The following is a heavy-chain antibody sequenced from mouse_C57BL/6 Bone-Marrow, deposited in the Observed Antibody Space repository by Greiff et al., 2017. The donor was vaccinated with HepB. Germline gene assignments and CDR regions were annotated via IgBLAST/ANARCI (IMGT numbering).Heavy chain of an antibody. V-gene: IGHV1-55*01. Sequence: QVQLQQPGAELVKPGASVTMSCKASGYTFTSYWITWVKQRPGQGLEWIGDIYPGSGSTNYNEKFKSKATLTVDTSSSTAYMQLSSLTSEDSAVYYCARWGKFDYDMDYWGQGTSVTVSS. CDR3: ARWGKFDYDMDY. CDR2: IYPGSGST. J-gene: IGHJ4*01. CDR1: GYTFTSYW.